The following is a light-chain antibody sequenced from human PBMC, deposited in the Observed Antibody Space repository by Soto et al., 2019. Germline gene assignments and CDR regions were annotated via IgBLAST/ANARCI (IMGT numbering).Light chain of an antibody. Sequence: QSALTQPASVSGSPGQSITISCTEASSDIGSYDLVSWYQQHPGKAPKLIIYEITKRPSGVSNRFSGSKSGNTAFLTISGLQAEDEADYYCCSYAGSSSRLFGGGTKLTVL. CDR2: EIT. CDR3: CSYAGSSSRL. V-gene: IGLV2-23*02. J-gene: IGLJ2*01. CDR1: SSDIGSYDL.